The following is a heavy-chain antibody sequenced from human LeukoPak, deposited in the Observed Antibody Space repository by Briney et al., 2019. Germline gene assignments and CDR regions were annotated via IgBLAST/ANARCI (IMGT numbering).Heavy chain of an antibody. Sequence: EGSLRLSCSASGFTFSSYAMHWVRQAPGKGLEYVSAISSNGGSTYYADSVKGRFTISRDNSKNTLYLQMSSLRAEDTAVYYCVKDIGTAMFDYWGQGTLVTVSS. CDR2: ISSNGGST. D-gene: IGHD5-18*01. V-gene: IGHV3-64D*06. J-gene: IGHJ4*02. CDR3: VKDIGTAMFDY. CDR1: GFTFSSYA.